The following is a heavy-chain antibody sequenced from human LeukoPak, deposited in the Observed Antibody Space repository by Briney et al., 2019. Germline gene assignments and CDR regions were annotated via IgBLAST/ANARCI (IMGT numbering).Heavy chain of an antibody. J-gene: IGHJ4*02. D-gene: IGHD3-3*01. V-gene: IGHV1-8*03. CDR3: ARVTYYDFWSGYSEFDY. Sequence: ASVKVSCKASGYTFTSYDINWVRQATGQGLEWMGWMNPNSGNTGYAQKFQGRVTITRNTSISTAYMELSSLRSEDTAVYYCARVTYYDFWSGYSEFDYWGQGTLVTVSS. CDR1: GYTFTSYD. CDR2: MNPNSGNT.